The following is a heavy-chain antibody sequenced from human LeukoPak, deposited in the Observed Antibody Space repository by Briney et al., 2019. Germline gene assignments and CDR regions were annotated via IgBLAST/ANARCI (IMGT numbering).Heavy chain of an antibody. J-gene: IGHJ4*02. D-gene: IGHD3-10*01. CDR1: GFTFSSHV. CDR2: ISSNGGST. CDR3: VKGGDYYGSGSYGWVDY. Sequence: PGGSLRLSCSASGFTFSSHVMHWVRQAPGKGLEYVSAISSNGGSTDYADSVKGRFTISRDNSKNTLYLQMSSLRAEDTAAYYCVKGGDYYGSGSYGWVDYWGQGTLVTVSS. V-gene: IGHV3-64D*09.